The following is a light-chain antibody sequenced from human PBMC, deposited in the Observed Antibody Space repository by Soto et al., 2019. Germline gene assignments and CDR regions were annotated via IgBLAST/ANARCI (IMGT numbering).Light chain of an antibody. CDR3: AAWDDSLKGL. CDR1: STNIGTNT. V-gene: IGLV1-44*01. J-gene: IGLJ3*02. Sequence: QSVLTQPPSASGTPGQRVTISCSGGSTNIGTNTVSWYRQVPGTAPKLLIYNNSQRPSGVPDRFSGSKSGTSASLAIRGLQSDDKGDYYCAAWDDSLKGLFGGGTKLTVL. CDR2: NNS.